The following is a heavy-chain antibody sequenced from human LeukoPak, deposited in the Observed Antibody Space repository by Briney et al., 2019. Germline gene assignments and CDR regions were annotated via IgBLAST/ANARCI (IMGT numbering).Heavy chain of an antibody. V-gene: IGHV3-7*01. CDR2: IHEDGIVT. D-gene: IGHD3-16*01. J-gene: IGHJ4*02. CDR1: GFTFTAYA. Sequence: GGSLRLSCAASGFTFTAYAMSWFRQTPGRGLERVANIHEDGIVTNYVDSVKGRFTISRDNARNSVYLQLNSLRAEDTALYYCARGRGWVDHWGQGTLVTVSS. CDR3: ARGRGWVDH.